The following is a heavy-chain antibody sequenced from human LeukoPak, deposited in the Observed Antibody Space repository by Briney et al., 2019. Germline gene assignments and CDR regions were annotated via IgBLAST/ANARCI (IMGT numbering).Heavy chain of an antibody. CDR2: IYYSGST. V-gene: IGHV4-4*02. Sequence: SGTLSLTCAVSGGSISSSNWWSWIRQPPGKGLEWIGSIYYSGSTYYNPSLKSRVTISVDTSKNQFSLKLSSVTAADTAVYYCARSRKWELTYWGQGTLVTVSS. D-gene: IGHD1-26*01. CDR3: ARSRKWELTY. J-gene: IGHJ4*02. CDR1: GGSISSSNW.